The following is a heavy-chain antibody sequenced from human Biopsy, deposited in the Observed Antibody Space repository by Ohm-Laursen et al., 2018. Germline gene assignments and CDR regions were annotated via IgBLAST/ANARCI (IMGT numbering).Heavy chain of an antibody. Sequence: VASVKVSCKPSGYTFTAFSVHWLRQAPGQGLEWMGWINPKSGDTDYPRNFQGRVSMTRDTSISTAYMDLSRLRSDDTAVYYCARGRRHCSGTCSRWYFDLWGRGTLVTVSS. CDR3: ARGRRHCSGTCSRWYFDL. CDR1: GYTFTAFS. J-gene: IGHJ2*01. D-gene: IGHD2-2*01. V-gene: IGHV1-2*02. CDR2: INPKSGDT.